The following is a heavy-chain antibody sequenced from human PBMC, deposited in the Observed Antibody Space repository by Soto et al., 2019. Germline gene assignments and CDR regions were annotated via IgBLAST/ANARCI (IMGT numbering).Heavy chain of an antibody. CDR2: FYDGNT. CDR3: ATTRGLAVGGSFDY. CDR1: GGSLTRRSSY. J-gene: IGHJ4*02. V-gene: IGHV4-39*01. D-gene: IGHD3-10*01. Sequence: SETLSLTCIVSGGSLTRRSSYWAWIRQPPGKGLEWVGTFYDGNTYHNPSLRGRITIAVDTSKNQFSLKLNSVAAADTAFYYCATTRGLAVGGSFDYWGQGMLVTVSS.